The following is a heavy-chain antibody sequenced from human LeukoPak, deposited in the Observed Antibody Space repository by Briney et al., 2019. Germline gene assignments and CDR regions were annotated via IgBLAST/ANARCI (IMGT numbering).Heavy chain of an antibody. CDR1: GGSISSYY. CDR2: IYYSGST. CDR3: ARSAAYCSGGSCYHY. V-gene: IGHV4-59*01. Sequence: SETLSLTCTVSGGSISSYYWSWIRQPPGKGLEWIGYIYYSGSTKYYPSLKSRVPISVDTSKNQFSLKLSSVTAADTAVYYCARSAAYCSGGSCYHYWGQGTLVTVSS. J-gene: IGHJ4*02. D-gene: IGHD2-15*01.